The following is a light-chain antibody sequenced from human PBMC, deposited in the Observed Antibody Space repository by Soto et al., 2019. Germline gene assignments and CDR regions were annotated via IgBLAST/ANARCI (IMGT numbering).Light chain of an antibody. CDR2: GNT. CDR3: QSYDNSLRVI. CDR1: SSNIGSGYH. V-gene: IGLV1-40*01. Sequence: QSVLTQPPSVSGAPGQRVTISCTGSSSNIGSGYHVHWYQHLPGTAPKLLIYGNTNRPSGVPDRFSGSKSGTSASLAITGLQAEDEGDYYCQSYDNSLRVIFGGGTKLTVL. J-gene: IGLJ2*01.